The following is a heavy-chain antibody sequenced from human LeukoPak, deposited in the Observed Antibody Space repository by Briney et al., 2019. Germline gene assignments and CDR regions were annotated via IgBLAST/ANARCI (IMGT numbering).Heavy chain of an antibody. CDR1: GFTFSNYW. J-gene: IGHJ6*02. D-gene: IGHD6-25*01. CDR3: AREGFRSHSGYYYYDMDV. V-gene: IGHV3-7*01. Sequence: PGGSLRLSCAASGFTFSNYWISWVRQAPGKGLEWVANIKQDGSEKYYVDSVKGRFTISRDNAKNSLYLQMNSLRAEDTAVYYCAREGFRSHSGYYYYDMDVWGQGTTVTVSS. CDR2: IKQDGSEK.